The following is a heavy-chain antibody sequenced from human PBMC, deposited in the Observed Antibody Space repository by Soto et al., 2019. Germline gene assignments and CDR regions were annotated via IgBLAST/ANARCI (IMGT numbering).Heavy chain of an antibody. Sequence: SGTLALTCAVSGGSFSGYYWNWIRQSPGKGLEWIGDINHSGSTNYNPSLKSRVTISVDTSKNQFSLKLSSVTAADTAVYYCARYDYGDYYPFDYWGQGTLVTVSS. CDR2: INHSGST. CDR3: ARYDYGDYYPFDY. V-gene: IGHV4-34*01. D-gene: IGHD4-17*01. CDR1: GGSFSGYY. J-gene: IGHJ4*02.